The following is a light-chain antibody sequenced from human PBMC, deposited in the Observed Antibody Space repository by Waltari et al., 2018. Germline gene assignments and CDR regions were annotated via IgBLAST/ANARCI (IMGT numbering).Light chain of an antibody. CDR2: AAS. CDR3: QKYNSAPHT. J-gene: IGKJ2*01. V-gene: IGKV1-27*01. CDR1: QGISNH. Sequence: DIQLTQSPSSLSASVGDRVTITCRASQGISNHLAWYKQKPGKVPKHLIYAASALESGVPSRYGGSGSGTDVTLNISSLQPEDVATYYCQKYNSAPHTFGQGTNLEIK.